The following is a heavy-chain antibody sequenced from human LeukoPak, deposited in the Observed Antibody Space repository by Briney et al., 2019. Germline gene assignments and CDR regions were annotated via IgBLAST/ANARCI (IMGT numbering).Heavy chain of an antibody. Sequence: SETLSLTCTVSGCSVRRGNYYWPWTRHPAGSGLEWIGRIYTSGTTDYNPSLRTRVTISVDASRNQFSLNLSSVTAADTAVYYCARWSGSVTARNYYYYMDVWGEGTTVTVSS. CDR3: ARWSGSVTARNYYYYMDV. J-gene: IGHJ6*03. CDR2: IYTSGTT. D-gene: IGHD6-6*01. CDR1: GCSVRRGNYY. V-gene: IGHV4-61*02.